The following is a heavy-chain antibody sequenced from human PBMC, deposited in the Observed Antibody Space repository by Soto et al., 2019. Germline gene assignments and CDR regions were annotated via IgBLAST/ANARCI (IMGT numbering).Heavy chain of an antibody. V-gene: IGHV3-30-3*01. J-gene: IGHJ3*02. CDR3: ARDPRVEEKDAFDI. Sequence: GGSLRLSCAASGFTFSSYAMHWVRQAPGKGLEWVAVISYDGSNKYYADSVKGRFTISRDNSKNTLYLQMNSLRAEDTAVYYCARDPRVEEKDAFDIWGQGTMVTVS. CDR1: GFTFSSYA. CDR2: ISYDGSNK.